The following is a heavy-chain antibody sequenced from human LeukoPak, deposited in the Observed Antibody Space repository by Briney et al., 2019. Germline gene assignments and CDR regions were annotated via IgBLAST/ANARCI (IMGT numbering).Heavy chain of an antibody. J-gene: IGHJ4*02. CDR3: AKSRGYRSSTSCQAPTQADQAPY. CDR1: GFTFSSYA. D-gene: IGHD2-2*01. V-gene: IGHV3-23*01. CDR2: ISGSGGST. Sequence: PGGSLRLSCAASGFTFSSYAMSWVRQAPGKGLEWVSAISGSGGSTYYADSVKGRFTISRDNSKNTLYLQMNSLRAEDTAVYYCAKSRGYRSSTSCQAPTQADQAPYWGQGTLVTVSS.